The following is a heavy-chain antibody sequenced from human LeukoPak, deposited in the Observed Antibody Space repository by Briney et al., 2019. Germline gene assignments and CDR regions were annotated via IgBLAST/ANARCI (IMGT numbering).Heavy chain of an antibody. D-gene: IGHD5-18*01. CDR2: ISYDGSDK. V-gene: IGHV3-30*01. CDR3: ARAWDTTILPGPFDY. CDR1: GFTFSTYA. Sequence: GRSLRLSCAASGFTFSTYAMHWVRQAPGKGLEWVTSISYDGSDKFFAHSVQGRFTISRDNSKNTLFLQMNSLRAEDTAVYYCARAWDTTILPGPFDYWGQGTLVTVSS. J-gene: IGHJ4*02.